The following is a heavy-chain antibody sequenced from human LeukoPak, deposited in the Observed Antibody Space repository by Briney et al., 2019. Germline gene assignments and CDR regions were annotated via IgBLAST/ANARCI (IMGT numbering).Heavy chain of an antibody. Sequence: ASVKVSCKASGYIFTGYYMHWVRQAPGQGLEWMGWINPNSGGTNYPQKFQGRVTMTRDTSISTAYMELSGLRSDDTAVYYCARRISYDSSGHFDYGGQGPLVIVSS. CDR3: ARRISYDSSGHFDY. D-gene: IGHD3-22*01. CDR2: INPNSGGT. J-gene: IGHJ4*02. V-gene: IGHV1-2*02. CDR1: GYIFTGYY.